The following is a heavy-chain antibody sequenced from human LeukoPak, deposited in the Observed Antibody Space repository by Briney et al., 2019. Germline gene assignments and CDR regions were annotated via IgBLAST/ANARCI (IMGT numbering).Heavy chain of an antibody. CDR2: IKEDGSEK. J-gene: IGHJ3*02. V-gene: IGHV3-7*01. CDR3: ARVIGYCSGGSCYPDAFDI. D-gene: IGHD2-15*01. CDR1: GFTFSNYW. Sequence: PGGSLSLSCAASGFTFSNYWMSWVRQAPGKGLEWVANIKEDGSEKYYVDSVKGRFTISRDNARNSLYLQMNSLRAEDTAVYYCARVIGYCSGGSCYPDAFDIWGQGTMVTVSS.